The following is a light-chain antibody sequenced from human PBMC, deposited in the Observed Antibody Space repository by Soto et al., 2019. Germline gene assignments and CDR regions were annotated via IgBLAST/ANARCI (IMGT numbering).Light chain of an antibody. CDR3: SSYTSCSSVV. CDR1: SSDVGGYNY. V-gene: IGLV2-14*01. CDR2: DVS. J-gene: IGLJ2*01. Sequence: QSVLTQPASVSGSPGQSITISCTGTSSDVGGYNYVSWYQQHPGKAPKLMIYDVSNRPSGVSNRFSGSKSGTTASLTISGLQAEDEADYYCSSYTSCSSVVFGGGTKLTVL.